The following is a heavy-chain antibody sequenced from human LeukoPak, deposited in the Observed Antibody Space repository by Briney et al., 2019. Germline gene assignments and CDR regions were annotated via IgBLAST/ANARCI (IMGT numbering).Heavy chain of an antibody. D-gene: IGHD6-19*01. CDR2: LRRDATYS. J-gene: IGHJ5*02. CDR1: GFPFSSYG. CDR3: ATPGRRYSSGWYNWFDP. V-gene: IGHV3-30*02. Sequence: PGGSLRLSCAASGFPFSSYGMYWVRQTPDKGLQWVAYLRRDATYSNYADSVRGRFTISRDNSKNTLDLQMNSLRAEDTAVYYCATPGRRYSSGWYNWFDPWGQGTLVTVSS.